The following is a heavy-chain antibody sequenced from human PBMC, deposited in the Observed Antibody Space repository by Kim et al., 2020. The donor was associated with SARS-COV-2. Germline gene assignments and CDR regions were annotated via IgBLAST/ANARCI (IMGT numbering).Heavy chain of an antibody. J-gene: IGHJ3*02. V-gene: IGHV5-51*01. CDR3: ARSTPPGSYRQVAFDI. Sequence: GESLKISCKGSGYSFTSYWIGWVRQMPGKGLEWMGIIYPGDSDTRYSPSFQGQVTISADKSISTAYLQWSSLKASDTAMYYCARSTPPGSYRQVAFDIWGQGTMVTVSS. D-gene: IGHD1-26*01. CDR1: GYSFTSYW. CDR2: IYPGDSDT.